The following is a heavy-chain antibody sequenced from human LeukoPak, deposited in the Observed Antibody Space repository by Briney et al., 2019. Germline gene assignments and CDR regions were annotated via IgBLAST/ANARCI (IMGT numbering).Heavy chain of an antibody. CDR1: RFTFSTYG. V-gene: IGHV3-30*03. J-gene: IGHJ4*02. Sequence: PGRSLRLSCAASRFTFSTYGMHWVRQAPGKGLEWVAVISYDGSNKYYADSVKGRFTISRDNSKNTLYLQMNSLRAEDTAVYYCARGSGYTYAFTGRERTKSRLDYWGQGTLVTVSS. D-gene: IGHD5-18*01. CDR2: ISYDGSNK. CDR3: ARGSGYTYAFTGRERTKSRLDY.